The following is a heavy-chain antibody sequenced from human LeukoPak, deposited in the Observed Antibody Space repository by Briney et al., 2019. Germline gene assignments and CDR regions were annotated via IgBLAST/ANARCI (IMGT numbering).Heavy chain of an antibody. Sequence: GESLKISFKGSGYSFTSYWIGWVRRMAGKGVEWMGIIYPGDSDTRYSPSFQGQVTISADKSISTAYLQWSSLKASDTAMYYCAREKVETAFDYWGQGTLVTVSS. J-gene: IGHJ4*02. CDR1: GYSFTSYW. V-gene: IGHV5-51*01. D-gene: IGHD5-24*01. CDR3: AREKVETAFDY. CDR2: IYPGDSDT.